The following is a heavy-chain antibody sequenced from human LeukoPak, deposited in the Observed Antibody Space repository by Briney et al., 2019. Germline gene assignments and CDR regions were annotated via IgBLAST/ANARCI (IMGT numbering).Heavy chain of an antibody. CDR1: GGSISSYY. J-gene: IGHJ4*02. V-gene: IGHV4-4*09. Sequence: TSETLSLTCTVSGGSISSYYWSWIRQPPGKGLEWIGYIYTSGSTNYNPSLKSRVTISVDTSKNQFSLKLSSVTAADTAVYYCARLKLGLDYWGQGTLVTVSS. CDR3: ARLKLGLDY. CDR2: IYTSGST. D-gene: IGHD6-13*01.